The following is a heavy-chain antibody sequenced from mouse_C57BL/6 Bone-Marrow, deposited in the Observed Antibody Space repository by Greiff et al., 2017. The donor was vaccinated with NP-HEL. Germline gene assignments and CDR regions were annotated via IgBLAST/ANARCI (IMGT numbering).Heavy chain of an antibody. CDR3: AIGILLRHFAY. Sequence: VQLQQPGAELVMPGASVKLSCKASGYTFTSYWMHWVKQRPGQGLEWIGEIDPSDSYTNYNQKFKGKSTLTVDKSSSTAYMQLSSLTSEDSAVYYCAIGILLRHFAYWGQGTLVTVSA. CDR2: IDPSDSYT. J-gene: IGHJ3*01. V-gene: IGHV1-69*01. D-gene: IGHD1-1*01. CDR1: GYTFTSYW.